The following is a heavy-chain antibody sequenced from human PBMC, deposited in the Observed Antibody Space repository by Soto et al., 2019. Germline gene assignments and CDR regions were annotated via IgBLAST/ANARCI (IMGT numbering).Heavy chain of an antibody. D-gene: IGHD3-3*01. CDR2: IYYSGST. J-gene: IGHJ6*02. CDR1: GGSISSGDYY. V-gene: IGHV4-30-4*01. CDR3: ASSVLRFLEWLRGMEV. Sequence: PSETLSLTCTVSGGSISSGDYYWSWIRQPPGKGLEWIGYIYYSGSTYYNPSLKSRVTISVDTSKNQFSLKLSSVTAADTAVYYCASSVLRFLEWLRGMEVWGQGTTVTVSS.